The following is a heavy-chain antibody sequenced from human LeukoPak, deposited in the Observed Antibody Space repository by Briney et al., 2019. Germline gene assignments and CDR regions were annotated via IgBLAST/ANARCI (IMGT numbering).Heavy chain of an antibody. Sequence: PSETLSLTCTVSSGSISSYYWSWIRQPAGKGLEWIGRIYTSGSTNYNPSLKSRVTMSVDTSKNQFSLKLSSVTAADTAVYYCARTPTYDFWSEPCYYYYMVVWGKWTTVTVSS. CDR1: SGSISSYY. V-gene: IGHV4-4*07. D-gene: IGHD3-3*01. CDR3: ARTPTYDFWSEPCYYYYMVV. CDR2: IYTSGST. J-gene: IGHJ6*03.